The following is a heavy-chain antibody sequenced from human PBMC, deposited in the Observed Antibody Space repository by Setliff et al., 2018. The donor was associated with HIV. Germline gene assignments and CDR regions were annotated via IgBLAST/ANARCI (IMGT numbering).Heavy chain of an antibody. D-gene: IGHD6-13*01. CDR1: GFTFSNYN. J-gene: IGHJ4*02. V-gene: IGHV3-21*05. Sequence: GGSLRLSCGASGFTFSNYNMNWVRQAPGKGLEWVSYITSSGRSISYADPVKGRFTISRDNSKNTVYLEIHSLRAEDTAVYYCARDRRGSSRFYFDYWGQGTLVTVSS. CDR3: ARDRRGSSRFYFDY. CDR2: ITSSGRSI.